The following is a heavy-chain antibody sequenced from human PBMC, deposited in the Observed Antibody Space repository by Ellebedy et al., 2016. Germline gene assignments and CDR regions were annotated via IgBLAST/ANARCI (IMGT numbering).Heavy chain of an antibody. J-gene: IGHJ4*02. Sequence: ASVKVSCXASGFIFTNYDISWVRQAPGQGLEWMGWISAYNGNTNYAQKLQGRVTMTTDTSTSTAYMELRSLRSDDTAVYYCARVPPNYFDYWGQGTLVTVSS. CDR1: GFIFTNYD. CDR2: ISAYNGNT. CDR3: ARVPPNYFDY. V-gene: IGHV1-18*01.